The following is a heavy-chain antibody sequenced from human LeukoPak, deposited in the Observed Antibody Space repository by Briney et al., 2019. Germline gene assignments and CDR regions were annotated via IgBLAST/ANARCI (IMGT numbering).Heavy chain of an antibody. Sequence: PGGSLRLSCAASGFTFKNYGMHWVRQAPGKGLEWVAVIWHDGRNKYYADSVKGRFTASRDNSKNTLYLQMDSLRVEDTAVYYCARDRGGDDPIDYWGQGTLVTVSS. CDR2: IWHDGRNK. CDR3: ARDRGGDDPIDY. D-gene: IGHD5-12*01. J-gene: IGHJ4*02. CDR1: GFTFKNYG. V-gene: IGHV3-33*01.